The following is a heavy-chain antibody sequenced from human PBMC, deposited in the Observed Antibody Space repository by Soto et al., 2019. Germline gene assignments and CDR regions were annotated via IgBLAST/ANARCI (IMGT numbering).Heavy chain of an antibody. D-gene: IGHD1-1*01. CDR1: GGSISSSSFY. V-gene: IGHV4-39*01. CDR3: AGLGGQAGTFQH. J-gene: IGHJ1*01. Sequence: QLQLQESGPGLVKSSETLSLTCTVSGGSISSSSFYWDWIRQPPGKGLEWIGSIFYSGSTYYNPSPQGWIPISFRPPKNSFPLKVRSCAPAGTALFFWAGLGGQAGTFQHWGQGTLVTVSS. CDR2: IFYSGST.